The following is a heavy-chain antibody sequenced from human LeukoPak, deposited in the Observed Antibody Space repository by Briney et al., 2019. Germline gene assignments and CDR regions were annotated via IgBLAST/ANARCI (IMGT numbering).Heavy chain of an antibody. Sequence: SVKVSCKASGGTFSSYAISWVRQAPGQGLEWMGGIIPIFGTANYARKFQGRVTITADESTSTAYMELSSLRSEDTAVYYCARDLSSGWYYFDYWGQGTLVTVSS. CDR1: GGTFSSYA. CDR3: ARDLSSGWYYFDY. V-gene: IGHV1-69*13. D-gene: IGHD6-19*01. CDR2: IIPIFGTA. J-gene: IGHJ4*02.